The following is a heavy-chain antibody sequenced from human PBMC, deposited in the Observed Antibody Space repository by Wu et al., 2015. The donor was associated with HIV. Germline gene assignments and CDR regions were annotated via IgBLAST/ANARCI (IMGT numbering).Heavy chain of an antibody. CDR3: ARERVDYDSAGYRARSGILFDY. Sequence: QVQLVQSRAGVKKPGASVKVSCTAFGYTFINNFLHWVRQAPGQGPEWMGVINPRTDSTTYAQPFEARLTIARDTSKNTIYMELSGLKSEDTAKYFCARERVDYDSAGYRARSGILFDYWGQGTLVIVSS. D-gene: IGHD3-22*01. CDR2: INPRTDST. V-gene: IGHV1-46*01. J-gene: IGHJ4*02. CDR1: GYTFINNF.